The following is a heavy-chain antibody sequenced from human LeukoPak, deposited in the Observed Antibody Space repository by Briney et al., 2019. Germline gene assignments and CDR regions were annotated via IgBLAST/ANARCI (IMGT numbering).Heavy chain of an antibody. CDR3: TTSDY. CDR2: IKSKTDGGTT. J-gene: IGHJ4*02. Sequence: TGGSLRLSCAASGFTFSNAWMSWVRQAPGKGLEWAGRIKSKTDGGTTDYAAPVKGRFTISRDDSKNTPYLQMNSLKTEDTAVYYCTTSDYWGQGTLVTVSS. CDR1: GFTFSNAW. V-gene: IGHV3-15*01.